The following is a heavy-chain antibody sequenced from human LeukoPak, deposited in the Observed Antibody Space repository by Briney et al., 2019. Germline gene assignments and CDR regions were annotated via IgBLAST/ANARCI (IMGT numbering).Heavy chain of an antibody. V-gene: IGHV4-59*01. D-gene: IGHD5-12*01. CDR3: ARGYSGYESNY. J-gene: IGHJ4*02. CDR2: IYYSGST. CDR1: GGSISSYY. Sequence: PSETLSLTCTVSGGSISSYYWSWIRQPPGKGLEWIGYIYYSGSTNYNPSLKSRVTISVDTSKNQFSLKLSSVTAADTAVHYCARGYSGYESNYWGQGTLVTVSS.